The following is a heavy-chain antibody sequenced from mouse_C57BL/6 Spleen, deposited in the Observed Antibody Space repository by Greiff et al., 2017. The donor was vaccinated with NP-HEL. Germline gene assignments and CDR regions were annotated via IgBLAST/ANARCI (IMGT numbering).Heavy chain of an antibody. J-gene: IGHJ2*01. CDR3: AMNYGSSYPYYFDY. Sequence: QVQLQQPGAELVKPGASVKLSCKASGYTFTSYWMHWVKPRPGRGLEWIGRIDPNSGGTKYNEKFKSKATLTVDKPSSTAYMQLSSLTSEDSAVYYCAMNYGSSYPYYFDYWGQGTTLTVSS. CDR2: IDPNSGGT. CDR1: GYTFTSYW. D-gene: IGHD1-1*01. V-gene: IGHV1-72*01.